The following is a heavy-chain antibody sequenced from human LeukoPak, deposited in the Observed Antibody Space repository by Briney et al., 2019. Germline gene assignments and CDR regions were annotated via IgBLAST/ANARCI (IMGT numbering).Heavy chain of an antibody. V-gene: IGHV3-23*01. CDR3: AKDLDYSSSSTFDY. J-gene: IGHJ4*02. CDR2: ISGSGGST. Sequence: GGFLRLSCAASGFTFSSYAMSWVRQAPGKGLEWVSAISGSGGSTYYADSVKGRFTISRDNSKNTLYLQMNSLRAEDTAVYYCAKDLDYSSSSTFDYWGQGTLVTVSS. D-gene: IGHD6-6*01. CDR1: GFTFSSYA.